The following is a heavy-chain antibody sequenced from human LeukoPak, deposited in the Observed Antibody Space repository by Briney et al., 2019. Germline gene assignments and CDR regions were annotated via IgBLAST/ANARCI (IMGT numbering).Heavy chain of an antibody. D-gene: IGHD3-16*01. CDR1: GGSISSSSYY. CDR2: IYYSGST. CDR3: ARGPLGPGRWFDP. J-gene: IGHJ5*02. V-gene: IGHV4-39*01. Sequence: SPSETLSLTCTVSGGSISSSSYYWGWIRQPPGKGLEWIGSIYYSGSTYYNPSLKSRVTISVDTSKNQFSLKLSSVTAADTAVYYCARGPLGPGRWFDPWGQGTLVTISS.